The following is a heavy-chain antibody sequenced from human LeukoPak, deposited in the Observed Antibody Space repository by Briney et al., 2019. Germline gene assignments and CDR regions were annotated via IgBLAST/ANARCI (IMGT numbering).Heavy chain of an antibody. Sequence: AGGSLRLSCAASGFTFSSYAMGWVRQAPGKGLEWVSAISGSAYSTYYADSVKGRFTISRDNSKNTLYLQMNSLRAEDTAVYYCAKETVAAPPIDYWGQGTLVTVSS. CDR3: AKETVAAPPIDY. J-gene: IGHJ4*02. CDR2: ISGSAYST. V-gene: IGHV3-23*01. D-gene: IGHD6-19*01. CDR1: GFTFSSYA.